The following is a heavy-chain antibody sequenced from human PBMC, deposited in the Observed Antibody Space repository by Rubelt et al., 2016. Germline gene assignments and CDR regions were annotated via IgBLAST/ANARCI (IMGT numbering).Heavy chain of an antibody. D-gene: IGHD3-3*01. CDR3: ARENPPFHWSGSEEGYMDV. V-gene: IGHV4-38-2*02. CDR1: GYSISSGYY. Sequence: QVQLQESGPGLVKPSETLSLTCTVSGYSISSGYYWGWIRQPPGKGLEWIGYIYYSGSTYYNPSLKSRVTISVDRSKNQFSRKLSSGTAADTAVYYCARENPPFHWSGSEEGYMDVWGKGTTVTVSS. J-gene: IGHJ6*03. CDR2: IYYSGST.